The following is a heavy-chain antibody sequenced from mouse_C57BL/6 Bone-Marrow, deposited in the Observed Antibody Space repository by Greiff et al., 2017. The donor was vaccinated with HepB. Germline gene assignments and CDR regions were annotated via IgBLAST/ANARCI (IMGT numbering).Heavy chain of an antibody. J-gene: IGHJ4*01. CDR2: ISDGGSYT. CDR1: GFTFSSYA. D-gene: IGHD1-1*01. CDR3: AREITTVYAMDY. Sequence: EVQVVESGGGLVKPGGSLKLSCAASGFTFSSYAMSWVRQTPEKRLEWVATISDGGSYTYYPDNVKGRFTISRDNAKNNLYLQMSHLKSEDTAMYYCAREITTVYAMDYWGQGTSVTVSS. V-gene: IGHV5-4*01.